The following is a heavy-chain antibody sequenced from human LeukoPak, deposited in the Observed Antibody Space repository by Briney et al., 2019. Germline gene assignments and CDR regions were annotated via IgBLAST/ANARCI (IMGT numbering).Heavy chain of an antibody. D-gene: IGHD1-26*01. Sequence: ASVKVSCKASGYTFTSYDINWVRQATGQGLEWMGWMNPNSGNTGYAQKFQGRVTMTRITSISTAYMELSSLRSEDTAVYYCARGGGSYYRAYYYYYYMDVWGKGTTVTVSS. CDR3: ARGGGSYYRAYYYYYYMDV. CDR1: GYTFTSYD. J-gene: IGHJ6*03. CDR2: MNPNSGNT. V-gene: IGHV1-8*01.